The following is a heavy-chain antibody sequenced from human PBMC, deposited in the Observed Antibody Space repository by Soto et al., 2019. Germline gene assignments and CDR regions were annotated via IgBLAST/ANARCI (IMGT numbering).Heavy chain of an antibody. CDR2: INAGNGNT. Sequence: ASVKVSCKASGYTFTSYAMHWVRQAPGQRLEWMGWINAGNGNTKYSQKFQGRVTITRDTSASTAYMELSSLRSEDTAVYYCARDFPYSSGWSEYFQHWGQGTLVTVSS. J-gene: IGHJ1*01. CDR1: GYTFTSYA. CDR3: ARDFPYSSGWSEYFQH. V-gene: IGHV1-3*01. D-gene: IGHD6-19*01.